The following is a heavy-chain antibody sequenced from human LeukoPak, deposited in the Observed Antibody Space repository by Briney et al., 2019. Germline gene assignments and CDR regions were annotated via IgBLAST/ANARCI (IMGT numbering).Heavy chain of an antibody. V-gene: IGHV4-38-2*02. Sequence: SETLSLTCTVSGCSISSGYYWGWIRQPPGKGLEWIGSMFRTGTTYYNPSLQSRVTISIDTSKNQFSLRMSSVTAADTAVYYCARDRRAVAGPAFDYWGQGTLVTVSS. CDR2: MFRTGTT. CDR1: GCSISSGYY. CDR3: ARDRRAVAGPAFDY. D-gene: IGHD6-19*01. J-gene: IGHJ4*02.